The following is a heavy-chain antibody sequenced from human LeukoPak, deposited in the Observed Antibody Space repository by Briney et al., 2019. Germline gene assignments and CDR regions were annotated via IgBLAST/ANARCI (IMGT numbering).Heavy chain of an antibody. CDR3: ARGVVTGTTNWFDP. CDR1: GYSISSGYY. Sequence: PSETLSLTCTVSGYSISSGYYWVWIRQPPGKGLEWIGSFYHSGSTYYNPSLKSRVTISLDTSKNQFSLKLNSVTAADTAVYYCARGVVTGTTNWFDPWGQGTLVTVSS. D-gene: IGHD1-20*01. J-gene: IGHJ5*02. CDR2: FYHSGST. V-gene: IGHV4-38-2*02.